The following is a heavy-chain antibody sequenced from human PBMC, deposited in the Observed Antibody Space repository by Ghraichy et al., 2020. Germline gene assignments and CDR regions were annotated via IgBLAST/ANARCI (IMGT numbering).Heavy chain of an antibody. Sequence: SETLSLTCTVSGGSVSSGSYYWSWIRQPPGKGLEWIGYIYYSGSTNYNPSLKSRVTISVDTSKNQFSLKLSSVTAADTAVYYCASSIRWQDWYFDLWGRGTLVTVSS. CDR2: IYYSGST. V-gene: IGHV4-61*01. J-gene: IGHJ2*01. D-gene: IGHD4-23*01. CDR3: ASSIRWQDWYFDL. CDR1: GGSVSSGSYY.